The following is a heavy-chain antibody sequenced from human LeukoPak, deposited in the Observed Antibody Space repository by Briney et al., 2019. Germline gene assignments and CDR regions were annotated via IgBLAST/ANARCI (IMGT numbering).Heavy chain of an antibody. CDR3: ATSKGGGSHTRYPPGKRNWFDP. Sequence: SETLSLTCAVYGGSFSGYYWSWIRQPPGKGLEWIGEINHSGSTNYDPSLKSRVTISVDTSKNQFSLKLSSVTAADTAVYYCATSKGGGSHTRYPPGKRNWFDPWGQGTLVTVSS. J-gene: IGHJ5*02. V-gene: IGHV4-34*01. CDR1: GGSFSGYY. CDR2: INHSGST. D-gene: IGHD1-26*01.